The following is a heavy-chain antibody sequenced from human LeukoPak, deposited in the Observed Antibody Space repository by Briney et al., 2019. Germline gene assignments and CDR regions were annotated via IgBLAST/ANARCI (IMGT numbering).Heavy chain of an antibody. J-gene: IGHJ4*02. CDR2: YYSGST. D-gene: IGHD2-21*02. V-gene: IGHV4-59*08. Sequence: YYSGSTKYNPSLKSRVTISLDTSKNQFSLSLSSVTAADTAVYYCARNDAKMVTVDYWGQGPLVTVSS. CDR3: ARNDAKMVTVDY.